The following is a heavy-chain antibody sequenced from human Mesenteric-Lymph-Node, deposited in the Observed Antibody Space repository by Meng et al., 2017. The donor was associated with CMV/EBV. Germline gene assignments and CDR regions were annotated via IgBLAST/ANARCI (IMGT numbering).Heavy chain of an antibody. V-gene: IGHV4-59*12. J-gene: IGHJ5*02. D-gene: IGHD3-3*01. CDR2: IYYSGST. Sequence: SETLSLTCTVSGGSISSYYWSWIRQPPGKGLEWIGYIYYSGSTNYNPSLKSRVTLSVDTSKNQFSLKLSSVTAADTAVYYCARGLVPNYDFWSLENWFDPRGQGTLVTVSS. CDR1: GGSISSYY. CDR3: ARGLVPNYDFWSLENWFDP.